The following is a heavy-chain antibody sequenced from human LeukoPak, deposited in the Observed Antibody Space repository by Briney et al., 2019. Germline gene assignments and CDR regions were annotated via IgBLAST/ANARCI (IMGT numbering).Heavy chain of an antibody. CDR2: IYPGDSDT. CDR1: GYSFTSYW. Sequence: RGESLKISCKGSGYSFTSYWIGWVRQMPGKGLEWMGIIYPGDSDTRYSPSFQGQVTISADKSISTAYLQWSSLKASDTAMYYCARHLIQDPTMTTTDYGMDVWGQGTTVTVSS. V-gene: IGHV5-51*01. D-gene: IGHD4-17*01. J-gene: IGHJ6*02. CDR3: ARHLIQDPTMTTTDYGMDV.